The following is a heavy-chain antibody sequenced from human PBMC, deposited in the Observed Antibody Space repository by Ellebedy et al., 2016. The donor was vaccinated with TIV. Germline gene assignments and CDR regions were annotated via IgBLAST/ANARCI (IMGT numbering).Heavy chain of an antibody. D-gene: IGHD2-15*01. CDR1: GYTFTSYG. CDR3: ARANQQGVVVVGPAPNFDF. V-gene: IGHV1-18*01. CDR2: ISAYNGNT. J-gene: IGHJ4*02. Sequence: ASVKVSCKASGYTFTSYGIGWVRQAPGQGLEWMGWISAYNGNTNYAQKFQGRVTMTTDTSTSTAYMEVRRLRSDETAVYYCARANQQGVVVVGPAPNFDFWGQGTLVTVSS.